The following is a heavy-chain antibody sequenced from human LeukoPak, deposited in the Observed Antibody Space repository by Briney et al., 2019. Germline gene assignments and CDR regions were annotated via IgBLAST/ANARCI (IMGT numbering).Heavy chain of an antibody. CDR1: GFNFNNAW. J-gene: IGHJ4*02. CDR2: IRSKIDGGAT. V-gene: IGHV3-15*07. CDR3: YKSITDY. D-gene: IGHD1-1*01. Sequence: GGSLRLSCAASGFNFNNAWMSWVRQAPGKGLEWVGRIRSKIDGGATDYAAPVKGRFTISRDDSKNTLYLQINSLKIDDTAMYYCYKSITDYWGQGTLVTVSS.